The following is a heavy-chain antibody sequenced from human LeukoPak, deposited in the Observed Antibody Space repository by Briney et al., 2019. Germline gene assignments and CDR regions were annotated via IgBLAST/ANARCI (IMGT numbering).Heavy chain of an antibody. V-gene: IGHV4-59*12. J-gene: IGHJ3*02. CDR1: GGSISNYY. CDR3: ARQHYYDSSGYPDAFDI. D-gene: IGHD3-22*01. CDR2: IYYSGGT. Sequence: SETLSLTCTVSGGSISNYYWNWIRQPPGKGLEWIGYIYYSGGTNYNPSLKSRVTISVDTSKNQFSLKLSSVTAADTAVYYCARQHYYDSSGYPDAFDIWGQGTMVTVSS.